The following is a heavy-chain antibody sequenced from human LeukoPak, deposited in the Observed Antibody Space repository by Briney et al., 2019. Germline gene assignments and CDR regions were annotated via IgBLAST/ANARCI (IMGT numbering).Heavy chain of an antibody. CDR2: IYTSGST. J-gene: IGHJ4*02. CDR3: ARDKGGGQYQLLSYFDY. Sequence: SETLSLTCTVSGGSISSGSYYWSWIRQPAGKGLEWIGRIYTSGSTNFNPSLKSRVTISVDRPKNQFSLKLSSVTAADTAVYYCARDKGGGQYQLLSYFDYWGQGTLVTVSS. D-gene: IGHD2-2*01. V-gene: IGHV4-61*02. CDR1: GGSISSGSYY.